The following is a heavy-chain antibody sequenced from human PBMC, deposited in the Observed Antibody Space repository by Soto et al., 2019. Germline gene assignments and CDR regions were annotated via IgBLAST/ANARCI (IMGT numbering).Heavy chain of an antibody. Sequence: QVQLQESGPRLVKPSEHLSLTCIVSGGSISNYYWSWLRQPPGKGLEWIGYIYYSGSTNYNPSLQSRVTISLDTSKNQFSLKLSSVTAADTAVYYCARAVLPATAPFDYWGQGTLVTVSS. J-gene: IGHJ4*02. CDR1: GGSISNYY. V-gene: IGHV4-59*01. CDR3: ARAVLPATAPFDY. D-gene: IGHD2-2*01. CDR2: IYYSGST.